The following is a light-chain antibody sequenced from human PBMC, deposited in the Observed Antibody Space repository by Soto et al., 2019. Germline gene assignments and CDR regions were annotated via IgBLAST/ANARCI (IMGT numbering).Light chain of an antibody. J-gene: IGLJ3*02. CDR2: LEGSGSY. Sequence: QSVLTQSSSASASLGSSVKLTCTLSSGHSSYIIAWHQQQPGKAPRYLMKLEGSGSYNKGSGVPDRFSGSSSGADRYLTISNLQFEDEAAYYCETWDSNTHTVFGGGTQVTVL. V-gene: IGLV4-60*02. CDR3: ETWDSNTHTV. CDR1: SGHSSYI.